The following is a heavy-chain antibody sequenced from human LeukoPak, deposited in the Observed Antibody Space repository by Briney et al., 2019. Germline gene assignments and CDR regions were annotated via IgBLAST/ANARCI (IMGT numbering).Heavy chain of an antibody. D-gene: IGHD4-17*01. V-gene: IGHV7-4-1*02. CDR2: INTNAGNP. J-gene: IGHJ3*02. CDR3: ASVTTVTTKGHGAFDI. CDR1: GYTFINYA. Sequence: ASVKASCKASGYTFINYAVNWVRLAPGQGLEWMGCINTNAGNPTYAQGFTGRFVFSLDTSVSTAYLQISSLKAEDTAVYYCASVTTVTTKGHGAFDIWGQGTMVTVSS.